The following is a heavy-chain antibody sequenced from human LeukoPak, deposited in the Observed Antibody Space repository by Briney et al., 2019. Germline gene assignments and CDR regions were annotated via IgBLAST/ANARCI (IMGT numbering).Heavy chain of an antibody. J-gene: IGHJ3*02. CDR2: IYYSGST. CDR1: GVSIFSSY. Sequence: SETPSLTCTVSGVSIFSSYWNWVWQPPGKGLEWIGYIYYSGSTNYNPSLKSRVTISVDTSKNQFSLKLSSVTAADTAVYYCARHVYRYDSSGRHGAFDIWGQGTMVTVSS. D-gene: IGHD3-22*01. V-gene: IGHV4-59*08. CDR3: ARHVYRYDSSGRHGAFDI.